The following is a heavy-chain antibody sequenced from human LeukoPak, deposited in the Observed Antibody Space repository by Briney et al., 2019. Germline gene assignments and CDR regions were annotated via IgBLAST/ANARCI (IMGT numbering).Heavy chain of an antibody. D-gene: IGHD3-10*01. V-gene: IGHV3-30-3*01. Sequence: PGGPLRLSCAASGFTFSSYAMHWVRQAPGKGLEWVAVISYDGSNKYYADSVKGRFTISRDNSKNTLYLQMNSLRTEDTAVYYCAREYYYFDLWGRGTLVTVSS. CDR1: GFTFSSYA. J-gene: IGHJ2*01. CDR2: ISYDGSNK. CDR3: AREYYYFDL.